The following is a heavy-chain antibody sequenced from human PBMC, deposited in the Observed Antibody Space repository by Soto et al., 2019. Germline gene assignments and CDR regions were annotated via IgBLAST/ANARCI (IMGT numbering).Heavy chain of an antibody. J-gene: IGHJ4*02. D-gene: IGHD3-16*02. CDR3: ARDGLLFSGPYRPSRFDY. CDR1: GFKFSDYW. CDR2: IKHDTSEA. Sequence: GGSLRLSCAASGFKFSDYWMSWVRQAPGKGLEWVGNIKHDTSEAHYAYSVQGRFTITRDNIKNFLFLQMNGLKPDDTASYYCARDGLLFSGPYRPSRFDYWRLATLVTVSS. V-gene: IGHV3-7*03.